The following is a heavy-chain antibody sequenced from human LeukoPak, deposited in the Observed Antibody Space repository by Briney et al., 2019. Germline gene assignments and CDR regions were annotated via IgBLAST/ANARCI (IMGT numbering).Heavy chain of an antibody. D-gene: IGHD1-26*01. J-gene: IGHJ6*03. CDR3: ARESGSDSPPRYYYYYMDV. CDR1: GFTFDDYG. V-gene: IGHV3-20*04. Sequence: GGSLRLSCAASGFTFDDYGMSWVRQAPGKGLEWVSGINWNGGSTGYADSMKGRFTISRDNAKNSLYLQMNSLRAEDTALYYCARESGSDSPPRYYYYYMDVWGKGTTVTVSS. CDR2: INWNGGST.